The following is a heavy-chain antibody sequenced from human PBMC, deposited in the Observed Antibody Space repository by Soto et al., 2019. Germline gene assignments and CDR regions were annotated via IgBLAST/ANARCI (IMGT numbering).Heavy chain of an antibody. CDR3: AKDTIRSSSTAY. J-gene: IGHJ4*02. V-gene: IGHV3-23*01. Sequence: VGSLRLSCAASGFTFSSYAMSWVRQAPGEGLEWVSAISGSGGSTYYADSVKGRFTISRDNSKNTLYLQMNSLRAEDTAVYYCAKDTIRSSSTAYWGQGTLVTVSS. D-gene: IGHD6-6*01. CDR2: ISGSGGST. CDR1: GFTFSSYA.